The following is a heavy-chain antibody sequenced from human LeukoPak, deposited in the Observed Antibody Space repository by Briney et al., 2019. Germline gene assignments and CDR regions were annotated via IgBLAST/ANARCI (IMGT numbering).Heavy chain of an antibody. Sequence: ASVKVSCTTSGYIFTTYSITWVRQAPGQGLQWMGWISPYNGNTNYAQRLQDRVTLTTATSTSTAYMELRSLISDDTAVYYCARSNVDTSMTQIDYWGQGTLVTVSS. J-gene: IGHJ4*02. CDR2: ISPYNGNT. V-gene: IGHV1-18*01. CDR3: ARSNVDTSMTQIDY. CDR1: GYIFTTYS. D-gene: IGHD5-18*01.